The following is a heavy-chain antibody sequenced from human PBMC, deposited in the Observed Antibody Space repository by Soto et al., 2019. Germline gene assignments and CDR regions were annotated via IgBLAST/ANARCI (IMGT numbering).Heavy chain of an antibody. D-gene: IGHD4-17*01. CDR3: GRGMTTVTTLDY. J-gene: IGHJ4*02. Sequence: SETLSLTCAVYGGSFSGYYWTWIRQPPGTGLEWIGEINHSGSTNYNPSLKSRVTISVDRSKNQFSLKLSSVTAADTAVYYCGRGMTTVTTLDYWGQGTLVTVSS. CDR1: GGSFSGYY. V-gene: IGHV4-34*01. CDR2: INHSGST.